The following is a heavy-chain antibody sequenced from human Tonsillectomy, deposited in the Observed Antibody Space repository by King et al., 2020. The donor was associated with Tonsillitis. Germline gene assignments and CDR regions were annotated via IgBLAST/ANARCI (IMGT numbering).Heavy chain of an antibody. D-gene: IGHD3-3*01. CDR2: IRYDGSHK. Sequence: VQLVESGGGVVQPGGSLRLSCAASGFTFSNYAMHWVRQTPGKGLEGVTFIRYDGSHKDYADSVKGRFTISRENSKKTLYLQMNSLRADDTAVYYCAKDWSGWAFDNWGQGSPVTVSS. CDR3: AKDWSGWAFDN. V-gene: IGHV3-30*02. CDR1: GFTFSNYA. J-gene: IGHJ4*02.